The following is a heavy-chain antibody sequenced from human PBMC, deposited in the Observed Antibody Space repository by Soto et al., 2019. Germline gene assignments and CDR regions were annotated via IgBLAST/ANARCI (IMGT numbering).Heavy chain of an antibody. CDR3: ANPLSRLEWPSFDS. CDR1: GFTFRSYG. J-gene: IGHJ5*01. Sequence: GGYLRLSCEASGFTFRSYGMHWVLQAPGKGLEWVAVMKSDGSRDHIDSVKGRFTIFRDNSKKTLYLQMNNLRPEDSAVYYCANPLSRLEWPSFDSWGNGPLGTGSS. D-gene: IGHD3-3*01. CDR2: MKSDGSR. V-gene: IGHV3-30*18.